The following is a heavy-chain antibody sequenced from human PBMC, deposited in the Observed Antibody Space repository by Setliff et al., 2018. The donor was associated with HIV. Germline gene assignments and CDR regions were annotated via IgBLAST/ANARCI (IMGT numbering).Heavy chain of an antibody. Sequence: PSETLSLTCFVSGYSISGDYYWGWIRQPPGKGLEWIGSMYYSGSTYYNPSLKSRVTISVDTSKKQFSLKLRSVTAADTAVYYCARRRDGYNSAPWRNDYWGQGTLVTVSS. CDR3: ARRRDGYNSAPWRNDY. CDR2: MYYSGST. D-gene: IGHD5-12*01. J-gene: IGHJ4*02. CDR1: GYSISGDYY. V-gene: IGHV4-38-2*01.